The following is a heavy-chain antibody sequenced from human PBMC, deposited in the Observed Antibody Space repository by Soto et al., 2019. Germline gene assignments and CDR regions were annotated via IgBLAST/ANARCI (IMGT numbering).Heavy chain of an antibody. CDR1: GGSISSSSYY. D-gene: IGHD4-17*01. J-gene: IGHJ4*02. CDR2: IYYSGST. V-gene: IGHV4-39*01. Sequence: QLQLQESGPGLVKPSETLSLTCTVSGGSISSSSYYWGWIRQPPGKGLEWIGSIYYSGSTYYNPSLKSRVTISVDTSKNQFSLKLSSVTAADTAVYYCARHPFGGLTVTTYYFDYWGQGTLVTVSS. CDR3: ARHPFGGLTVTTYYFDY.